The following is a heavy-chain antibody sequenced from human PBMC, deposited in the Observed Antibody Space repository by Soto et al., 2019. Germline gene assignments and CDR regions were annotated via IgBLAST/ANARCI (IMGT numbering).Heavy chain of an antibody. Sequence: PPEPRSLRCSGSGGTIRACTYYWGWIRQPPGKGLEWIGSIYYSGTSSYNPSLESRVTMSVDTSKKQLSLRLRSVTATDTAVYYCARRIVATETFDYWGQG. D-gene: IGHD5-12*01. V-gene: IGHV4-39*01. J-gene: IGHJ4*02. CDR1: GGTIRACTYY. CDR3: ARRIVATETFDY. CDR2: IYYSGTS.